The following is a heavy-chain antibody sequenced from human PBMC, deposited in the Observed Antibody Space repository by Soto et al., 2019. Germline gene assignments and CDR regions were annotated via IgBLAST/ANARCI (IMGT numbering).Heavy chain of an antibody. V-gene: IGHV5-10-1*01. D-gene: IGHD3-10*01. CDR3: ARLAMVRGVPTYGMAV. CDR1: GYSLTSYW. J-gene: IGHJ6*02. CDR2: IDPSDSYT. Sequence: PGESLKISCKGSGYSLTSYWISWVRQMPGKGLEWMGRIDPSDSYTNYSPSFQGHVTISADKSISTAYLQWSSLKASDTAMYYCARLAMVRGVPTYGMAVWGQGTTVTVSS.